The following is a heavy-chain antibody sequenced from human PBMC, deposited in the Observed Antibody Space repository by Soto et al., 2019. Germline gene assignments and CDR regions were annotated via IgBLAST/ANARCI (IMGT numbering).Heavy chain of an antibody. CDR3: ARGALAGPYYFDY. J-gene: IGHJ4*02. V-gene: IGHV4-4*02. CDR2: MYHSGST. D-gene: IGHD6-19*01. Sequence: QVHLQESGPGLVKPSGTLSLTCAVSGGSISSSHWWSWVRQPPGKGLEWIGEMYHSGSTNYNPSLKSRVTISIDNSGNQFSLKLSSVTAADTAVYYCARGALAGPYYFDYWGQGILVTVSS. CDR1: GGSISSSHW.